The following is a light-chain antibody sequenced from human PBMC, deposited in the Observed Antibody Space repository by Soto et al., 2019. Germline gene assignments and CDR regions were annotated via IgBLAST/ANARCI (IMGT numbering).Light chain of an antibody. CDR1: QSLLHSNGYKY. J-gene: IGKJ2*01. CDR2: LGS. Sequence: DIVMTQSPLSLPVTPGEPASISCRSSQSLLHSNGYKYLDWYLQKPGQSPQLLIYLGSNRASGVPDMFSGSGSGTDFTLKISRVGAEDVGVYYCMQALQTPYTFGQGTKLEIK. V-gene: IGKV2-28*01. CDR3: MQALQTPYT.